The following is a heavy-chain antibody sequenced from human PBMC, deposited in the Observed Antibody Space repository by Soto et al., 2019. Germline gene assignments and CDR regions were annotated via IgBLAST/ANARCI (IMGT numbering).Heavy chain of an antibody. V-gene: IGHV3-15*01. J-gene: IGHJ6*02. Sequence: GGSLRLSCAASGFTFSNAWMSWVRQAPGKGLEWVGRIKSKTDGGTTDYAAPVKGRFTISRDDSKNTLYLQMNSLKTEDTAVYYCTPQVPYYYYGMDVRGQGTTVTVSS. CDR1: GFTFSNAW. CDR3: TPQVPYYYYGMDV. CDR2: IKSKTDGGTT.